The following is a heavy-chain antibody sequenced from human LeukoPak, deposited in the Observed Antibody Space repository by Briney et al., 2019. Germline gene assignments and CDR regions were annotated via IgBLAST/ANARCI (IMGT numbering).Heavy chain of an antibody. CDR1: GFTFSSYA. V-gene: IGHV3-23*01. CDR2: VSGSGGST. CDR3: AKSRSRYCSSSYYYYGMVV. D-gene: IGHD2-2*01. J-gene: IGHJ6*02. Sequence: PGGSLRLSCAASGFTFSSYAMSWVRQAAGKGLEGVSAVSGSGGSTYYAGSVKGRFTISRDNSKNTLYLQMNSLRAEDTAVYYCAKSRSRYCSSSYYYYGMVVWGQGTTVTVSS.